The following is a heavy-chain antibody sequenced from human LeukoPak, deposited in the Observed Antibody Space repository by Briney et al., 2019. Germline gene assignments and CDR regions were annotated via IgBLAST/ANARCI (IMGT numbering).Heavy chain of an antibody. CDR1: GFTFSSYE. J-gene: IGHJ4*02. CDR2: ISSSGSTI. CDR3: ASAYYGSGSYYNV. D-gene: IGHD3-10*01. V-gene: IGHV3-48*03. Sequence: PGGSLRLSCAASGFTFSSYEMNWVRQAPGKGLEWVSYISSSGSTIYYADSVKGRFTTSRDNAKDSLYLQMNSLRAEDTAVYYCASAYYGSGSYYNVWGQGTLVTVSS.